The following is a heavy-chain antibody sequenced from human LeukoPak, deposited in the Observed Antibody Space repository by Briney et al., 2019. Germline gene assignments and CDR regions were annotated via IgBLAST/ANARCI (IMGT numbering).Heavy chain of an antibody. J-gene: IGHJ4*02. CDR3: ARGGDYGDCDLDY. CDR1: GFTFSSYG. D-gene: IGHD4-17*01. V-gene: IGHV3-30*03. CDR2: ISHDGSNK. Sequence: PGGSLRLSCAASGFTFSSYGMHWVRQAPGKGLEWVAVISHDGSNKYYADSVKGRFTISRDNSKNTLYLQMNSLRAEDTAVYYCARGGDYGDCDLDYWGQGTLVTVSS.